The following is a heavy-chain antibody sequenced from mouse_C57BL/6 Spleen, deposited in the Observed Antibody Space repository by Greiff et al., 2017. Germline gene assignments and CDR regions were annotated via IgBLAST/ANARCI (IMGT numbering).Heavy chain of an antibody. CDR3: TREEGITTVSYAMDY. D-gene: IGHD1-1*01. CDR1: GYTFTDYE. CDR2: IDPETGGT. V-gene: IGHV1-15*01. J-gene: IGHJ4*01. Sequence: QVQLQQSGAELVRPGASVTLSCKASGYTFTDYEMHWVKQTPVHGLEWIGAIDPETGGTAYNQKFKGKAILTADKSSSTAYMELRSLTSEDSAVYYCTREEGITTVSYAMDYWGQGTSVTVSS.